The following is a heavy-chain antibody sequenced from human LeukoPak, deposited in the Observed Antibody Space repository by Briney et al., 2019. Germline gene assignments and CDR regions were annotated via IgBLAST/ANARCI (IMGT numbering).Heavy chain of an antibody. CDR2: IWYDGSNK. CDR3: ARAPHCSGGSCRNWFDP. D-gene: IGHD2-15*01. J-gene: IGHJ5*02. CDR1: GFTFSSYG. V-gene: IGHV3-33*01. Sequence: PGGSLRLSCAASGFTFSSYGMHWVRQAPGKGLEWVAVIWYDGSNKYYADSVKGRFTIYRENSKNTLYLQMNSLRAEDTAVYYCARAPHCSGGSCRNWFDPWGQGTLVTVSS.